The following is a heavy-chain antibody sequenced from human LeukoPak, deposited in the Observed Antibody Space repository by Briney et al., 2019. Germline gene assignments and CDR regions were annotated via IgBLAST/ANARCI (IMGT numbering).Heavy chain of an antibody. CDR3: AKDQHGYDKPIDY. V-gene: IGHV3-23*01. CDR2: ISGGGGTT. J-gene: IGHJ4*02. D-gene: IGHD5-12*01. Sequence: GGSLRLSCAASGFTFSSYAMSWVRQAPGKGLEWVSVISGGGGTTYYADSVKGRFTISRDNSKNTLYLQMNSLRAEDTAVYFCAKDQHGYDKPIDYWGQGTLVTVSS. CDR1: GFTFSSYA.